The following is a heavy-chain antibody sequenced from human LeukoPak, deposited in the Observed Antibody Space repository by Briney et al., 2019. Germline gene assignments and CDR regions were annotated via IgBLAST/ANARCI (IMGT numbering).Heavy chain of an antibody. V-gene: IGHV3-11*03. J-gene: IGHJ4*02. D-gene: IGHD3-10*01. CDR2: ISTNSTYT. CDR3: ATYYYASGSSD. Sequence: GGSLRLSCAASGFIFSDYSMSWIRQAPGKGLEGVSYISTNSTYTHYADSVRGRFTISRDNAKNSLYLQMNSLRAEDTAVYYCATYYYASGSSDWGQGTLVTVSS. CDR1: GFIFSDYS.